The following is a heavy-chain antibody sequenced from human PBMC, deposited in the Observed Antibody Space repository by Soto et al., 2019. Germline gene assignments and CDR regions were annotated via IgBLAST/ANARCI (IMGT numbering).Heavy chain of an antibody. CDR1: GFTFSSYA. V-gene: IGHV3-30-3*01. J-gene: IGHJ4*02. Sequence: PGGSLRLSCAASGFTFSSYAMHWVRQAPGKGLEWVAVISYDGSNKYYADSVKGRFTISRDNSKNTLYLQMNSLRAEDTAVYYCASARGSGSCYHPFDYWGQGTLVTVSS. CDR2: ISYDGSNK. D-gene: IGHD3-10*01. CDR3: ASARGSGSCYHPFDY.